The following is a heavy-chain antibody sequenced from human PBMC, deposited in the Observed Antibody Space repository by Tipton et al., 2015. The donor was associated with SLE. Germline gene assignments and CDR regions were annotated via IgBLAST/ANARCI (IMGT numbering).Heavy chain of an antibody. J-gene: IGHJ3*02. V-gene: IGHV3-30*04. D-gene: IGHD1-7*01. Sequence: SLRLSCAASGFTFSSCAMYWVRQAPGKGLEWVAVISYDGTNKYYTDSVKGRFTISRDNSKNTLYLQMNSLRAEDTAVYYCARLMGTNLPGENYWAFDIWGQGTMVTVSS. CDR1: GFTFSSCA. CDR2: ISYDGTNK. CDR3: ARLMGTNLPGENYWAFDI.